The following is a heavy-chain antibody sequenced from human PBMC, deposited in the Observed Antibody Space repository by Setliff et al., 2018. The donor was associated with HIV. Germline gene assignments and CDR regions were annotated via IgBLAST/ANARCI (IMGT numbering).Heavy chain of an antibody. CDR1: GGSFSNYY. D-gene: IGHD2-21*02. V-gene: IGHV4-34*01. Sequence: SETLSLTCAVFGGSFSNYYTNWIRQPPGKGLEWIVEVNHNGNINYNPSLQSRVTVSVDTSKPQFSLKMNSVTAADTAVYYCAITIVGVTTEMYWGQGTLVTVSS. J-gene: IGHJ4*02. CDR3: AITIVGVTTEMY. CDR2: VNHNGNI.